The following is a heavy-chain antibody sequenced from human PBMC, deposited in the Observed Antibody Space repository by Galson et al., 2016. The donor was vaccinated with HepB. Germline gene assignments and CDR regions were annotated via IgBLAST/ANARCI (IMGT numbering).Heavy chain of an antibody. J-gene: IGHJ6*02. Sequence: SLRLSCAASGFTFVDYTMHRVRLVPGKGLEWVSLINWHDSTTHYADSVKGRFTVSRDNYKNILYLQMNSLRPEDRAVYYCARGWRYGMDVWVQGTTVTVAS. CDR2: INWHDSTT. CDR3: ARGWRYGMDV. CDR1: GFTFVDYT. V-gene: IGHV3-43*01. D-gene: IGHD1-1*01.